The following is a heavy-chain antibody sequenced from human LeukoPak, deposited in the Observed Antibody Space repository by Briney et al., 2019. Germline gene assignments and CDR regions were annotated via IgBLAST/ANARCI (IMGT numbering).Heavy chain of an antibody. D-gene: IGHD3-22*01. J-gene: IGHJ4*02. Sequence: GRSLRLSCAASGFTFSTYVMHWVRQAPGKGLEWVAIISYDGSNSKNTVSLQMNSLRAEDTAVYYCAREEYYHDSSGYYPVYYFDYWGQGTLVTGSS. CDR2: ISYDGS. CDR1: GFTFSTYV. V-gene: IGHV3-30*04. CDR3: AREEYYHDSSGYYPVYYFDY.